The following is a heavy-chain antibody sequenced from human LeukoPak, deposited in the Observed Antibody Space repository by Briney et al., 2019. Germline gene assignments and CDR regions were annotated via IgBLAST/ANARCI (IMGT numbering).Heavy chain of an antibody. CDR1: GFTFTNYW. Sequence: PGGSLRLSCAASGFTFTNYWMHWVRQAPGKGLEWVSTISHSGGSTYYADSVKGRFTISRDNSKNTLYLQMNSLRVEDTAEYYCANGGSGLDYFDYWGQGTLVTVTS. CDR2: ISHSGGST. V-gene: IGHV3-23*01. D-gene: IGHD3-10*01. J-gene: IGHJ4*02. CDR3: ANGGSGLDYFDY.